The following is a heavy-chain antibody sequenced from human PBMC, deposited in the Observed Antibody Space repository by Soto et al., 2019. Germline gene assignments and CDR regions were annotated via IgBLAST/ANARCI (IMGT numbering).Heavy chain of an antibody. CDR1: GASITYYY. CDR3: ARDSDPVGANEFDY. Sequence: PSETLSLTCAVSGASITYYYWNWIRQPPGRGQKWIVSFSSTGSTVYNPSLRSRVTISLDTSKNQFSLKLSSVTAADTAVYYCARDSDPVGANEFDYWGQGTLVTVSS. CDR2: FSSTGST. J-gene: IGHJ4*02. V-gene: IGHV4-59*01. D-gene: IGHD1-26*01.